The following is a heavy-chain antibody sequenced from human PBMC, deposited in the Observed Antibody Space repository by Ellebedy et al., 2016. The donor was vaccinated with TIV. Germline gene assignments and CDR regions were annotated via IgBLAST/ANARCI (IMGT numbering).Heavy chain of an antibody. CDR2: IYYSGST. CDR1: GGSISSYY. Sequence: SETLSLTCTVSGGSISSYYWSWIRQPPGKGLEWIGYIYYSGSTNYNPSLKSRVTISVDTSKNQFSLRLSSVTAADTAVYYCGRRNVELLTVEDYYYYMDVWGKGTTVTVSS. D-gene: IGHD2-15*01. J-gene: IGHJ6*03. V-gene: IGHV4-59*08. CDR3: GRRNVELLTVEDYYYYMDV.